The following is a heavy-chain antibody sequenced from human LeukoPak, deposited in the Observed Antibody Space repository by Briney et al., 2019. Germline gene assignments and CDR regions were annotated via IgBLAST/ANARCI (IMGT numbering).Heavy chain of an antibody. Sequence: GGSLRLSCAASGFTFSSYWMSWVRQAPGKGXXWVASIKQDGSEKYYVDSVKGRFTISRDNAKNSLYLQMNSLRAEDTALYYCARAPGEGWFDPWGQGTLVTVSS. V-gene: IGHV3-7*01. CDR1: GFTFSSYW. J-gene: IGHJ5*02. CDR3: ARAPGEGWFDP. D-gene: IGHD4-17*01. CDR2: IKQDGSEK.